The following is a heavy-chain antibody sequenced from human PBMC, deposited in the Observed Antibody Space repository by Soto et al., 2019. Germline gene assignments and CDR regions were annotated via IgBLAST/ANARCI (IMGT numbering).Heavy chain of an antibody. D-gene: IGHD3-3*01. J-gene: IGHJ5*02. V-gene: IGHV4-31*03. CDR2: IYYSGST. CDR1: GGSISSGDYY. Sequence: QVQLQESGPGLVKPSQTLSLTCTVSGGSISSGDYYWSWIRQHPGKGLEWIGYIYYSGSTYYNPPLKNRVTRSVDTAKNQCSLKLSSVTAADTAVYYCARWWSGSRQGFDPWGQGTLVTVSS. CDR3: ARWWSGSRQGFDP.